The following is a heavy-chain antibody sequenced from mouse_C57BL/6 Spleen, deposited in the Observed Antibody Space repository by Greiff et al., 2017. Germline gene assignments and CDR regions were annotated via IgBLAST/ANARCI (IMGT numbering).Heavy chain of an antibody. Sequence: QVQLQQSGPELVKPGASVKISCKASGYAFSSSWMNWVKQRPGKGLEWIGRIYPGDGDTNYNGKFKGQATLTADKSSSTAYMQLSSLTSEASAVYFCARWTAQATPFDYGGQGTTLTVSS. J-gene: IGHJ2*01. V-gene: IGHV1-82*01. D-gene: IGHD3-2*02. CDR2: IYPGDGDT. CDR1: GYAFSSSW. CDR3: ARWTAQATPFDY.